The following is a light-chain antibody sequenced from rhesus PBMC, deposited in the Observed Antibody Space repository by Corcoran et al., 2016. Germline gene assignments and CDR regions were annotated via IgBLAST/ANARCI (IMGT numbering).Light chain of an antibody. V-gene: IGKV1-32*01. Sequence: DIQMTQSPSSLSASVGDRVTITCRASQGISRYLNWYQQKPGKAPKLLINSANGLESGVPSRFSGNGAGTEITLTISSLQPGDFATYYGQQFNSLPLTFGGGTKVEIK. CDR1: QGISRY. CDR3: QQFNSLPLT. CDR2: SAN. J-gene: IGKJ4*01.